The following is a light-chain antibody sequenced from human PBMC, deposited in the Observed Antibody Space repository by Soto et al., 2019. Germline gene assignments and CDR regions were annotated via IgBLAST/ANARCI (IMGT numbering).Light chain of an antibody. CDR3: QEYDGAPIT. Sequence: DIQMTQSPSTLSASVGDRVTITCRASQSITNYLNWYQHKPGQAPNLLIYAASTLQAGVPSRFSGSGSGTDFTLTIARLEPEDFAVYYCQEYDGAPITFGLGTRLEIK. CDR2: AAS. V-gene: IGKV1-39*02. CDR1: QSITNY. J-gene: IGKJ5*01.